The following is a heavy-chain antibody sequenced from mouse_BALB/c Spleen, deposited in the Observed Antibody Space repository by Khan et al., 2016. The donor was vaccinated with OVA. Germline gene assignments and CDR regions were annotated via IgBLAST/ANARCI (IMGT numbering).Heavy chain of an antibody. D-gene: IGHD2-4*01. Sequence: EVKLLESGPGLVKPSQSLSLTCTVTGYSITSEYAWNWIRQFPGNKLEWMGYINYSGNTRFNPSLKSRTSITRDTSKNQFFLQLNSVTTEDTATYSCERKDYYDYDPFPYWGQGTLVTVSA. CDR1: GYSITSEYA. V-gene: IGHV3-2*02. CDR2: INYSGNT. CDR3: ERKDYYDYDPFPY. J-gene: IGHJ3*01.